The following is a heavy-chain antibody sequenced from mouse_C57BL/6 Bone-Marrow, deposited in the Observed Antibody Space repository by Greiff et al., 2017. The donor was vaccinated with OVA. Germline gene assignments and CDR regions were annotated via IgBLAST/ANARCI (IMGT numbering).Heavy chain of an antibody. D-gene: IGHD1-1*01. CDR1: GFSLTSYG. Sequence: VMLVESGPGLVAPSQSLSITCTVSGFSLTSYGVDWVRQPPGKGLEWLGVIWGGGSTNSNSALMSSLSISNDNSKSQVFLKMNSLQTDDTAMYYCAKQKYYGSSYDYAMDYWGQGTSVTVSS. CDR2: IWGGGST. V-gene: IGHV2-9*01. J-gene: IGHJ4*01. CDR3: AKQKYYGSSYDYAMDY.